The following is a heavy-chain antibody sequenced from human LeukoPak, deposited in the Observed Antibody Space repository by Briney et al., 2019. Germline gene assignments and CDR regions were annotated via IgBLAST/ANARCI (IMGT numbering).Heavy chain of an antibody. V-gene: IGHV4-38-2*02. J-gene: IGHJ6*04. Sequence: PSETLSLTCAVSGYSISCGFYWGWLRQPPGPGLEWFGSIYYSGSTYYNPSHKSRVTISVDTSRNQFSLKLSSVAAADTAVYYCARDLGIVVVPAAPVVWGKGTTVTVSS. CDR1: GYSISCGFY. D-gene: IGHD2-2*01. CDR2: IYYSGST. CDR3: ARDLGIVVVPAAPVV.